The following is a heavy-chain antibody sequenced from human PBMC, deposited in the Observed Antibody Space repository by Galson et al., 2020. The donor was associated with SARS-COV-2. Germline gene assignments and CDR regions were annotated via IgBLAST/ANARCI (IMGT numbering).Heavy chain of an antibody. CDR3: ARDGQLSSGWAFDY. Sequence: GESLKISCAASGFTFSDHAIHWVRQAPGKGLEWVAQIFYDGSDKYYGDPVKGRFTISRDSSKNMVYLQMNNLKVDDTAVYYCARDGQLSSGWAFDYWGQGTLVTVSS. CDR2: IFYDGSDK. CDR1: GFTFSDHA. D-gene: IGHD6-19*01. J-gene: IGHJ4*02. V-gene: IGHV3-33*01.